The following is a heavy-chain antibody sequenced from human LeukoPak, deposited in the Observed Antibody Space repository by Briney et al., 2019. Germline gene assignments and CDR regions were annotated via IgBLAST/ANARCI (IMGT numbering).Heavy chain of an antibody. CDR2: IYYSGRT. CDR1: GDSVSRSDSY. D-gene: IGHD3-22*01. CDR3: ARRRYYDGSGYLE. V-gene: IGHV4-39*01. Sequence: PETLSLTCSVSGDSVSRSDSYWDWIRQPPGKGLEWIGTIYYSGRTYYSPSLKSRVTMSVDPSNNQFSLNLRSVTAADTALYYCARRRYYDGSGYLEWGQGTLLSVSS. J-gene: IGHJ1*01.